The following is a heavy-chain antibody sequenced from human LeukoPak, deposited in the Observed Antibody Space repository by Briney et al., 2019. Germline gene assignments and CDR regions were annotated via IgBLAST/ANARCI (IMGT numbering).Heavy chain of an antibody. Sequence: PGGSLRLSCAASGFTFSSYWMHWVRHTPGKGLEWVSAISGSGGSTYYADSVKGRFTISRDNSKNTLYLQMNSLRAEDTAVYYCAKFFPNRPRSSGDWGQGTLVTVSS. D-gene: IGHD6-25*01. CDR3: AKFFPNRPRSSGD. V-gene: IGHV3-23*01. J-gene: IGHJ4*02. CDR2: ISGSGGST. CDR1: GFTFSSYW.